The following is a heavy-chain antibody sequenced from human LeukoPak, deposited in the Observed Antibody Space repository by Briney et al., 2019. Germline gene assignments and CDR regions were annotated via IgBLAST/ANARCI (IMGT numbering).Heavy chain of an antibody. CDR2: ITSGGDYI. J-gene: IGHJ4*02. CDR1: GFTFNTFN. D-gene: IGHD3-9*01. Sequence: SGGSLRLSCAASGFTFNTFNMNWVRQDPGKGLEWVSSITSGGDYIYYADSVKGRFTTSRDNAKNSLSLQLNSLRVEDTAVYYCARGHYDVLAASYKWTPDYWGQGTLVTVSS. CDR3: ARGHYDVLAASYKWTPDY. V-gene: IGHV3-21*01.